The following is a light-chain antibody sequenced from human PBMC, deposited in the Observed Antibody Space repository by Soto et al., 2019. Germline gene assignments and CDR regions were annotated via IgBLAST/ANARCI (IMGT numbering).Light chain of an antibody. V-gene: IGKV3-20*01. CDR1: QSVSGSY. CDR2: GSS. Sequence: EIVLTQSPGTLSLSPGERATLSCRASQSVSGSYLAWYQQKPGQSPRLLIYGSSDRATCIPDRFSGSGSGTDFTLTISRVEPEDFAVYYCQQYGSSPPYTFGQGTKLAIK. J-gene: IGKJ2*01. CDR3: QQYGSSPPYT.